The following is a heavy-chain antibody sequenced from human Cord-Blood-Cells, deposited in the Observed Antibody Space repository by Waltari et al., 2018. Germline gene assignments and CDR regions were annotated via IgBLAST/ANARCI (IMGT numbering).Heavy chain of an antibody. V-gene: IGHV1-69*01. CDR1: EGTFSSYA. J-gene: IGHJ5*02. CDR3: ARDREYNWNPNWFDP. D-gene: IGHD1-20*01. Sequence: QVQLVQSGAEVKKPGSSVKVSCKASEGTFSSYAISWVRQAPGQGLEWMGGIIPIFGTANYAQKFQGRVTITADESTSTAYMELSSLRSEDTAVYYCARDREYNWNPNWFDPWGQGTLVTVSS. CDR2: IIPIFGTA.